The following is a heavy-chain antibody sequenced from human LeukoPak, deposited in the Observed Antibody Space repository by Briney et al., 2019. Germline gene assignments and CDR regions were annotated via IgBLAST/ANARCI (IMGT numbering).Heavy chain of an antibody. Sequence: PSETLSLTCAVSGYSISTSNWWGWIRQPPGKGLEWIGYIYYSGSTFYDPSLKSRVTMSVDTSNNQFSLKLSSVTAVDSAVYYCARNDYEGSGFDFWGQGALVTVSS. CDR3: ARNDYEGSGFDF. CDR2: IYYSGST. V-gene: IGHV4-28*01. J-gene: IGHJ4*02. CDR1: GYSISTSNW. D-gene: IGHD3-22*01.